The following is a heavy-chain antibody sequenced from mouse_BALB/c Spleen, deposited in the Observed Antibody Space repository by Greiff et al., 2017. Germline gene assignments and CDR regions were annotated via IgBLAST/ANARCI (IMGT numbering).Heavy chain of an antibody. Sequence: QVQLKQSGAELVRPGASVTLSCKASGYTFTDYEMHWVKQTPVHGLEWIGAIDPETGGTAYNQKFKGKATLTADKSSSTAYMELRSLTSEDSAVYYCTRRWNMGGGAMDYWGQGTSVTVSS. D-gene: IGHD1-1*02. J-gene: IGHJ4*01. CDR3: TRRWNMGGGAMDY. CDR1: GYTFTDYE. CDR2: IDPETGGT. V-gene: IGHV1-15*01.